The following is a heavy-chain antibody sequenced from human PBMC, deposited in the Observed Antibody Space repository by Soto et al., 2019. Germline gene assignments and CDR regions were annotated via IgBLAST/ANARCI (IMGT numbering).Heavy chain of an antibody. Sequence: PSETLSLTCTVSGGSISSYYLSWIRQPPGKGLEWIGYIYYSGSTNYNPSLKSRVTISVDTSKNQFSLKLSSVTAADTAVYYCARLCNTVYADYWGQGTLVTVSS. CDR2: IYYSGST. CDR3: ARLCNTVYADY. V-gene: IGHV4-59*01. CDR1: GGSISSYY. D-gene: IGHD3-16*01. J-gene: IGHJ4*02.